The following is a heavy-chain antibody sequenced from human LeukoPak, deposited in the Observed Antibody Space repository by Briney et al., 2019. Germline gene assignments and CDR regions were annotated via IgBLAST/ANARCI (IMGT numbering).Heavy chain of an antibody. CDR1: GFTFSSYA. Sequence: GGSLRLSCAASGFTFSSYAMSWVRQAPGKGLEWVSAISGSGGSTYYADSVKGRFTASRDNAKKTLYMQMNSVRAEDTAVYYCATVWSGYSYWGQGTLVTVSS. V-gene: IGHV3-23*01. D-gene: IGHD3-3*01. CDR2: ISGSGGST. J-gene: IGHJ4*02. CDR3: ATVWSGYSY.